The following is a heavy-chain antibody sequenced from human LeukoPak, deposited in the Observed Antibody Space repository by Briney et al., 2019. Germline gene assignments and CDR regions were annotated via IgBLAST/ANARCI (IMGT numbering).Heavy chain of an antibody. Sequence: GGSLRLSCAASGFTFNSYAIHWVRQAPGKGLEWVAVISYTGETKYYGDSVKGRFTISRDNSKNTLYLQMNSLRAEDTAVYYCVKETDEYSSSSSDYWGQGTLVTVSS. D-gene: IGHD6-6*01. CDR2: ISYTGETK. CDR1: GFTFNSYA. V-gene: IGHV3-30*18. CDR3: VKETDEYSSSSSDY. J-gene: IGHJ4*02.